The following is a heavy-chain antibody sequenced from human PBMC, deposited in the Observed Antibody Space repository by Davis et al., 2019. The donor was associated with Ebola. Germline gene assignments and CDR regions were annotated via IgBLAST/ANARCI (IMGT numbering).Heavy chain of an antibody. V-gene: IGHV4-39*01. J-gene: IGHJ5*02. CDR2: IHYSGST. Sequence: MPSETLSLTCTVSGGSISSSSYHLGWIRQPPGKGLEWIGSIHYSGSTYYNPSLKSRVTISVDTSKNQFSLKLSSVTAADTAVYYCARGYSSSWYGGGPNWFDPWGQGTLVTVSS. CDR1: GGSISSSSYH. D-gene: IGHD6-13*01. CDR3: ARGYSSSWYGGGPNWFDP.